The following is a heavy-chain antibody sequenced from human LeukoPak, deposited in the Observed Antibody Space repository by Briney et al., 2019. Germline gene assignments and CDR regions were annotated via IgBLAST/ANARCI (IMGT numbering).Heavy chain of an antibody. CDR3: ASAPPIAAAGINWFDP. CDR2: ISSSSSYI. J-gene: IGHJ5*02. V-gene: IGHV3-21*01. Sequence: GGSLRLSCAASGFTFSSYSMNWVRQAPGKGLEWVSSISSSSSYIYYADSVKGRFTISRDNAKNSLYLQMNSLRAEDTAVYYCASAPPIAAAGINWFDPWGQGTLVTVSS. D-gene: IGHD6-13*01. CDR1: GFTFSSYS.